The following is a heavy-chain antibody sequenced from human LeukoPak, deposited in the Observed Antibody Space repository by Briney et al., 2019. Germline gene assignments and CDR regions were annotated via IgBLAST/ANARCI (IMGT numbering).Heavy chain of an antibody. J-gene: IGHJ5*02. V-gene: IGHV3-30*02. CDR1: GFTFSYYD. Sequence: GGSLRLSCAASGFTFSYYDMHWVRQAPGKGLEWVAFIRYDGSTTFYADSMKGRFTISRDNSKNTLYLQMNSLRPEDTAVYYCVKRTKYGSGTFSLDPWGQGTLVTVSS. CDR3: VKRTKYGSGTFSLDP. CDR2: IRYDGSTT. D-gene: IGHD3-10*01.